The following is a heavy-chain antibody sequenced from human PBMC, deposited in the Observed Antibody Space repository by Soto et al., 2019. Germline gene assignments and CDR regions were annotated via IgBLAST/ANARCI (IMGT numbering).Heavy chain of an antibody. V-gene: IGHV4-39*01. J-gene: IGHJ6*03. CDR2: IYYSGST. D-gene: IGHD1-7*01. CDR1: GGSISSSSYY. CDR3: ARHGGSGTTFYYYYYYMDV. Sequence: QLQLQESGPGLVKPSETLSLTCTVSGGSISSSSYYWGWIRQPPGKGLEWIGSIYYSGSTYYNPSLKSRVTISVDTSKNQFSLKLSSVTAADTAVYYCARHGGSGTTFYYYYYYMDVWGKGTTVTVSS.